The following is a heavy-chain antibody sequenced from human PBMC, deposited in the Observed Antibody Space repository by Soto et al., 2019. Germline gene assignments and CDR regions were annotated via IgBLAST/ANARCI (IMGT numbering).Heavy chain of an antibody. Sequence: ASVKVSCKASGYTFTSYAMYWVRQAPRQRLEWMGWINAGNGNTKYSQKFQGRVTITADESTSTAYMELSSLRSEDTAVYYCAQCLLGVNYYYGMDVWGQGTTVTVSS. CDR2: INAGNGNT. V-gene: IGHV1-3*01. CDR3: AQCLLGVNYYYGMDV. D-gene: IGHD3-16*01. J-gene: IGHJ6*02. CDR1: GYTFTSYA.